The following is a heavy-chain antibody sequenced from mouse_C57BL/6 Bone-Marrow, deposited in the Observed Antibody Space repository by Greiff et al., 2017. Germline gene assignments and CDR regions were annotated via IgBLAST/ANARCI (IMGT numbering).Heavy chain of an antibody. CDR1: GSTFTSYW. D-gene: IGHD1-1*01. J-gene: IGHJ2*01. V-gene: IGHV1-50*01. CDR3: AIEGYAVYY. CDR2: IDPSDSYT. Sequence: QVQLQQSGAELVKPGASVKLSCKASGSTFTSYWMQWVKQRPGQGLEWIGEIDPSDSYTNYNQKFQGKATLTVDTASSTAYMQLSSLTSEDSAVYYCAIEGYAVYYWGQGTTLTVSS.